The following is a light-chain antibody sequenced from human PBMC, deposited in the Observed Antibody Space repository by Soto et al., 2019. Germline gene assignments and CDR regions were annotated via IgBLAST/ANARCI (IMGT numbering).Light chain of an antibody. CDR3: CSYAGMFVV. Sequence: QSVLTQPRSVSGSPGQSVTISCTGTSSDVGGYNYVSWYQQHPGKAPKLMIYDVSKRPSGVPDRFSGSKSGNTASLTISGLQAEDEADYYCCSYAGMFVVFGGGTKLTVL. CDR1: SSDVGGYNY. CDR2: DVS. J-gene: IGLJ2*01. V-gene: IGLV2-11*01.